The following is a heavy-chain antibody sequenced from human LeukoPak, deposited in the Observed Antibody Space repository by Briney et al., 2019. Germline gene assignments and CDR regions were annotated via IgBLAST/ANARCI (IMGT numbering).Heavy chain of an antibody. D-gene: IGHD6-19*01. Sequence: SETLSLTCTVSGGSISSSSYYWSWIRQPAGKGLEWIGRIYTSGSTNYNPSLKSRVTMSVDTSKNQFSLKLSSVTAADTAVYYCARGSGSSDFDYWGQGTLVTVSS. J-gene: IGHJ4*02. CDR3: ARGSGSSDFDY. CDR2: IYTSGST. V-gene: IGHV4-61*02. CDR1: GGSISSSSYY.